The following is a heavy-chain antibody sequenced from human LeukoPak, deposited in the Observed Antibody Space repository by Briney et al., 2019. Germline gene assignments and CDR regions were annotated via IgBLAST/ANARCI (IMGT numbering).Heavy chain of an antibody. CDR1: GFTFSTSS. J-gene: IGHJ6*02. Sequence: GGSLRLSCAASGFTFSTSSMNWVRQAPGKGLEWVSVICGSGDTTYYADSVRGLFTISRDNFKNTLYLQMNGLTAEDTAIYYCEKGKSLPNYCYYGMDVWGQGTTVTASS. V-gene: IGHV3-23*01. CDR2: ICGSGDTT. CDR3: EKGKSLPNYCYYGMDV.